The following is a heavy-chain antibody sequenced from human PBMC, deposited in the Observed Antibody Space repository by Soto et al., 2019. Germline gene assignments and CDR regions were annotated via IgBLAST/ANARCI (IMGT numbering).Heavy chain of an antibody. V-gene: IGHV3-74*01. CDR2: INSDGSST. CDR3: ASLYGSGSYFGYYYGMDV. D-gene: IGHD3-10*01. Sequence: GGSLRLSCAASGFTFSSYWMHWVRQAPGKGLVWVSRINSDGSSTSYADSVKGRFTISRDNAKNSLYLQMNSLRAEDTAVYYCASLYGSGSYFGYYYGMDVWGQGTTVTVSS. CDR1: GFTFSSYW. J-gene: IGHJ6*02.